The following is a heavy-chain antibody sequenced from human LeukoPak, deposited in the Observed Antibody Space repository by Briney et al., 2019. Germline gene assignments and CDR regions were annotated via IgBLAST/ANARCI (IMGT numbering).Heavy chain of an antibody. CDR3: ARGGIGITGTTNYYYYMDV. J-gene: IGHJ6*03. V-gene: IGHV1-69*13. Sequence: SVKVSCKASGGTFSSYAISWVRQAPGQGLEWMGGIIPIFGTANYAQKLQGRVTITADESTSTAYMELSSLRSEDTAVYYCARGGIGITGTTNYYYYMDVWGKGTTVTVSS. CDR2: IIPIFGTA. CDR1: GGTFSSYA. D-gene: IGHD1-20*01.